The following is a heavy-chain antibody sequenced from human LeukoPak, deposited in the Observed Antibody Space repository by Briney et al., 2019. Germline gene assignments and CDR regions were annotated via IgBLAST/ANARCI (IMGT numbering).Heavy chain of an antibody. CDR1: GYTLTELS. V-gene: IGHV1-24*01. CDR3: ARDLSYPPEKTGTTVNAFDI. CDR2: FDPEDGET. Sequence: GASVKVSCKVSGYTLTELSMHWVRQAPGKGLEWMGGFDPEDGETIYAQKFQGRVTMTEDTSTSTAYMELRSLRSDDTAVYYCARDLSYPPEKTGTTVNAFDIWGQGTMVTVSS. D-gene: IGHD1-1*01. J-gene: IGHJ3*02.